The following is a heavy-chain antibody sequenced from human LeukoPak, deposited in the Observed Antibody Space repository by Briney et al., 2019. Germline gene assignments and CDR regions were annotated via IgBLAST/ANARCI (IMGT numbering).Heavy chain of an antibody. J-gene: IGHJ4*02. D-gene: IGHD3-10*01. CDR2: INPNSGDT. CDR1: GYTITGHY. Sequence: ASVKVSCKASGYTITGHYMHWVRQAPGQGLESMGWINPNSGDTNYAQKFQGRVTMTRATSISTAYMELSRLSFDDTAVYYCAKEAVIRGIIITNFAYWRQGTLVTVSS. V-gene: IGHV1-2*02. CDR3: AKEAVIRGIIITNFAY.